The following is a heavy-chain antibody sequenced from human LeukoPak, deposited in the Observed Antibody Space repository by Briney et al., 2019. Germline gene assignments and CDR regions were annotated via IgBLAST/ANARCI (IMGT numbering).Heavy chain of an antibody. CDR3: ARAMYYFEY. CDR1: GFAFSSYN. Sequence: PGESLRLSCVGSGFAFSSYNMNWVRQAPGKGLEWVSYISSSSSSIYYADSVKGRFTISRDNAKNSLYLQMNSLRDEDTAVYSCARAMYYFEYWGQGTLVTVSS. CDR2: ISSSSSSI. J-gene: IGHJ4*02. V-gene: IGHV3-48*02.